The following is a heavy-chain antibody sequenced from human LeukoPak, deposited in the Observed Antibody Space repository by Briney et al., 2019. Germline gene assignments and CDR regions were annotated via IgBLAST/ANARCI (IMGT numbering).Heavy chain of an antibody. Sequence: PSETLSLTCTVSGGSVSSGSYYWSWIRQPPGKGLEWIGYIYYSGSTNYNPSLKSRVTISVDTSKNQFSLKLSSVTAADTVVYYCAREYQLLGFDYWGQGTLVTVSS. CDR3: AREYQLLGFDY. CDR1: GGSVSSGSYY. CDR2: IYYSGST. J-gene: IGHJ4*02. D-gene: IGHD2-2*01. V-gene: IGHV4-61*01.